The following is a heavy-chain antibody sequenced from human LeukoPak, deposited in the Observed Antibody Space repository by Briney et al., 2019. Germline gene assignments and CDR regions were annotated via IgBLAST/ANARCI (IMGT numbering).Heavy chain of an antibody. CDR2: IYYSGST. J-gene: IGHJ4*02. CDR3: ARHSRGPAAGPAFDY. D-gene: IGHD6-13*01. V-gene: IGHV4-39*01. CDR1: GGSISSSSGSYY. Sequence: SETLSLTCTVSGGSISSSSGSYYWGWLRQPPGKGLEWIGSIYYSGSTYYDPSLKSRVTISVDTSKNQFSLKLSSVTAADTAVYYCARHSRGPAAGPAFDYWGQGTLVTVSS.